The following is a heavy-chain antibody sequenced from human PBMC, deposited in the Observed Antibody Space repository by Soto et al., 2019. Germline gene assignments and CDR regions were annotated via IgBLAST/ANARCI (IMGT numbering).Heavy chain of an antibody. CDR2: IIPIFGTA. CDR3: ARHDYGDYTFWY. J-gene: IGHJ4*02. V-gene: IGHV1-69*13. CDR1: GGTFSSYA. D-gene: IGHD4-17*01. Sequence: SVKVSCKASGGTFSSYAISWVRQAPGQGLEWMGGIIPIFGTANYAQKFQGRVTITADESTSTAYMELSSLRSEDTAVYYCARHDYGDYTFWYWGQGTLVTVYS.